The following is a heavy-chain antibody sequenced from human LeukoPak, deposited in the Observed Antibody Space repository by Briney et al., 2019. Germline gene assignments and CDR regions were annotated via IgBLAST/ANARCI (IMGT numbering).Heavy chain of an antibody. V-gene: IGHV1-2*02. Sequence: ASVKVSCKASGYTFTGYYMHWVRQAPGQGPEWMGWISPNSGDTDIAQKFQGRVTMTRDTSIATSYMEVDSLTSDDTAVYYCARESACGTTNCLAPADWLDPWGQGTLVIVSS. J-gene: IGHJ5*02. CDR2: ISPNSGDT. CDR3: ARESACGTTNCLAPADWLDP. CDR1: GYTFTGYY. D-gene: IGHD2-2*01.